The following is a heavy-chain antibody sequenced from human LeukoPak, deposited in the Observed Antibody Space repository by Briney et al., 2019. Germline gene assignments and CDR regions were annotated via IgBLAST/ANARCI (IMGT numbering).Heavy chain of an antibody. CDR3: ARRAYCGGDCYVDY. D-gene: IGHD2-21*02. CDR1: GYSFTNYW. V-gene: IGHV5-51*01. Sequence: GESLKISCKGSGYSFTNYWIAWVRQMPGKGLEWMGTIYPGDSDTRYSPSFQGQVTISADKSITTAYLQWSSLEASDTAMYYCARRAYCGGDCYVDYWGQGTLVTVSS. J-gene: IGHJ4*02. CDR2: IYPGDSDT.